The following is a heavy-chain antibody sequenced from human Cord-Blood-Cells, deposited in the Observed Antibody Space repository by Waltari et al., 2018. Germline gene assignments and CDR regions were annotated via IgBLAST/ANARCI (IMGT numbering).Heavy chain of an antibody. CDR2: INHSVST. CDR3: AGGTGVDFWSGYYAFDI. D-gene: IGHD3-3*01. J-gene: IGHJ3*02. CDR1: GGSCTGYY. V-gene: IGHV4-34*01. Sequence: QVQLQQWGDGLLKPSQTLSLTCAVSGGSCTGYYWSWIRLPPGKGLEWIGEINHSVSTNYNPSLKSRVTISVDTSKNQFSLKLSSVTAADTAVYYCAGGTGVDFWSGYYAFDIWGQGTMVTVSS.